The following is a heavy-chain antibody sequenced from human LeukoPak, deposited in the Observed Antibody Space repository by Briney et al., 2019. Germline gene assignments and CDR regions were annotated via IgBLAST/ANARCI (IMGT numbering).Heavy chain of an antibody. V-gene: IGHV3-64*01. CDR1: GFVFSNYA. J-gene: IGHJ5*02. CDR3: ARVGFSGYDS. Sequence: GGSLRLSCATSGFVFSNYAMNWVRQAPGKGLEYVSAITSDGSTPYYANSVKGRSTISRDNSRNTLYLQMGSLRSEDMAVYYCARVGFSGYDSWGQGTLVTVSS. D-gene: IGHD5-12*01. CDR2: ITSDGSTP.